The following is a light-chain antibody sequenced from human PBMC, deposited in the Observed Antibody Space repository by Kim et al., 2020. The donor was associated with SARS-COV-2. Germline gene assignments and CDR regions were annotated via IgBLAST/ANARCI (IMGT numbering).Light chain of an antibody. J-gene: IGKJ2*01. CDR2: GAS. CDR3: QQYENWPPYT. V-gene: IGKV3-15*01. Sequence: VSPGERVTLSCTASQSVNSNLAWYRRIRGQSPTLLIFGASTRATGVPARFSGRGFGTEFSFTISSLKSEAFAIYFCQQYENWPPYTFGQGTKLEI. CDR1: QSVNSN.